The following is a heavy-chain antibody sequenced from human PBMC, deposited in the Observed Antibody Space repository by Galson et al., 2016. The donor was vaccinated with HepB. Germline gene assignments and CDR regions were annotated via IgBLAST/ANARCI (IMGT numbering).Heavy chain of an antibody. CDR3: ASRHSGWYYFDY. V-gene: IGHV3-21*01. D-gene: IGHD6-19*01. CDR2: ISGGSSYI. J-gene: IGHJ4*02. CDR1: GITFRSYT. Sequence: SLRLSCAVSGITFRSYTMNWVRQAPGTGLEWVSSISGGSSYIYYADSVKGRFTISRDNAKNSLYLQMNSLRAEDKAVYYCASRHSGWYYFDYWGQGTLVTVSS.